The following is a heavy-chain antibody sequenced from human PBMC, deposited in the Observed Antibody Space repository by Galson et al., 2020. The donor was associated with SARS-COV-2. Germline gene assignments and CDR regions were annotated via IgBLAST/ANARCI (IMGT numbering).Heavy chain of an antibody. J-gene: IGHJ4*02. Sequence: SETLSLTCTVSGGSISSSSYYWGWIRQPPGKGLEWIGSIYYSGSTYYNPSLKSRVTISVDTSKNQFSLKLSSVTAADTAVYYCARRALPMVRETSDDYWGQGTLVTVSS. CDR2: IYYSGST. V-gene: IGHV4-39*01. D-gene: IGHD3-10*01. CDR1: GGSISSSSYY. CDR3: ARRALPMVRETSDDY.